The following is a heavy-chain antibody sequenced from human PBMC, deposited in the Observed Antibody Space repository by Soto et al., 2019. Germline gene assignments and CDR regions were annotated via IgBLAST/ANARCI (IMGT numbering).Heavy chain of an antibody. CDR1: GFTFSSYG. CDR3: AKGSVTRRGDWFDP. V-gene: IGHV3-30*18. D-gene: IGHD4-17*01. CDR2: ISYDGSNK. Sequence: QVQLVESGGGVVQPGRSLRLSCAASGFTFSSYGMHWVRQAPGKGLEWVAVISYDGSNKYYADSVKGRFTISRDNSKNTLYLQMNSLRAEDTAVDYCAKGSVTRRGDWFDPWGQGTLVTVSS. J-gene: IGHJ5*02.